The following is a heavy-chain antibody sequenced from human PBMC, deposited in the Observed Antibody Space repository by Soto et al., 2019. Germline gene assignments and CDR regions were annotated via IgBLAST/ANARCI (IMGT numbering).Heavy chain of an antibody. CDR2: IIPIFGTA. CDR3: ARAFFRGGSGYPHPLAF. D-gene: IGHD2-15*01. J-gene: IGHJ6*02. Sequence: SSVKLSCKASGGTFSSSAISWVLQAPGQGLEWMGGIIPIFGTANYAQKFQGRVTITADESTSTAYMELSSLRSEEPAVYFCARAFFRGGSGYPHPLAFSGQGTTDTVS. CDR1: GGTFSSSA. V-gene: IGHV1-69*13.